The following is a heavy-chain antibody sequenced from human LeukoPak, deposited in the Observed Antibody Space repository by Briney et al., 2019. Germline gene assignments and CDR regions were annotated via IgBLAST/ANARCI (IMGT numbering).Heavy chain of an antibody. D-gene: IGHD3-22*01. CDR2: NNTNTGNP. Sequence: ASVKVSCKASGYSFTTYAMNWVRQAPGQGLEWMGWNNTNTGNPTYAQGFTGRFVFSLDTSVSTAYLQISSLKAEDTAVYYCARELLITRTWFDPWGQGTLVTVSS. V-gene: IGHV7-4-1*02. CDR3: ARELLITRTWFDP. J-gene: IGHJ5*02. CDR1: GYSFTTYA.